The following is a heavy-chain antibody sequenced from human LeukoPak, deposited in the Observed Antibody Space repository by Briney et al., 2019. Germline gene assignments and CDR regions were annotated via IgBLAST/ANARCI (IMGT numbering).Heavy chain of an antibody. CDR2: VFHTGSS. CDR1: GYSISSGYY. J-gene: IGHJ4*02. CDR3: ARGISTTGHDY. V-gene: IGHV4-38-2*01. D-gene: IGHD4-11*01. Sequence: SETLSLTCAVSGYSISSGYYWGWIRQPPGKGPEWIGSVFHTGSSYYIPSLKSRVTISVDTSKHQFSLEVSSVTAADTAIYYCARGISTTGHDYWGPGTLVTVSS.